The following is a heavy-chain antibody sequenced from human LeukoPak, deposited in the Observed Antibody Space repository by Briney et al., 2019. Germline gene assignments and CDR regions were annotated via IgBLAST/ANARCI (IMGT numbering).Heavy chain of an antibody. CDR1: GYTFTNYG. Sequence: GASVKVSCKASGYTFTNYGIIWVRQAPGQGLEWMGWIRAYNGDTKYAEKLQGRVTMTTDTSTTTAYMELRSLTSDDTAVYYCARGAAGGYSPSVEFDYWGQGTLVTASS. D-gene: IGHD5-12*01. V-gene: IGHV1-18*01. CDR2: IRAYNGDT. CDR3: ARGAAGGYSPSVEFDY. J-gene: IGHJ4*02.